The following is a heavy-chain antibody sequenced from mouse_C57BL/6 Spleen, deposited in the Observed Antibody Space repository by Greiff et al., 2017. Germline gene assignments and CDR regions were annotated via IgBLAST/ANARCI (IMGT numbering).Heavy chain of an antibody. V-gene: IGHV1-18*01. CDR1: GYTFTDYN. CDR2: IYPNNGGT. J-gene: IGHJ3*01. CDR3: ARRGYYDYGDWFAY. Sequence: VQLKESGPELVKPGASVKIPCKASGYTFTDYNMDWVKQSHGKSLEWICGIYPNNGGTIYNQKFKGKATLTVDKSSSTAYMELRSLTSEDTAVYYCARRGYYDYGDWFAYWGQGTLVTVSA. D-gene: IGHD2-4*01.